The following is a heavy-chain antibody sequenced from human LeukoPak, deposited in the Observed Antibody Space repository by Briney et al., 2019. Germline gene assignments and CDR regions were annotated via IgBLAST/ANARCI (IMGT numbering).Heavy chain of an antibody. CDR1: GGSISSYY. J-gene: IGHJ4*02. CDR2: IYYSGST. D-gene: IGHD3-10*01. CDR3: ARGYYGSGSPRHFDS. V-gene: IGHV4-59*01. Sequence: SETLSLTCTVSGGSISSYYWSWIRQPPGKGLEWIGYIYYSGSTKYNPSLKSRVTISVDTSKNQFSLKVSSVTAADTAVYYCARGYYGSGSPRHFDSWGQGTLVTVSA.